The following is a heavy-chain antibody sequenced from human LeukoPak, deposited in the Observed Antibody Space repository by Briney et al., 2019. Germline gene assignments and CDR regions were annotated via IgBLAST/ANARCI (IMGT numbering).Heavy chain of an antibody. CDR3: ARVVRGPSYDFWSGHTTHRENWFDP. CDR2: ISVYNGNT. Sequence: ASVKVSCKASGYTFTSYGISWVRQAPGQGLEWMGWISVYNGNTNYAQKLQGRVTMTTDTSTSTAYMELRSLRSDDTAVYYCARVVRGPSYDFWSGHTTHRENWFDPWGQGTLVTVSS. J-gene: IGHJ5*02. D-gene: IGHD3-3*01. CDR1: GYTFTSYG. V-gene: IGHV1-18*01.